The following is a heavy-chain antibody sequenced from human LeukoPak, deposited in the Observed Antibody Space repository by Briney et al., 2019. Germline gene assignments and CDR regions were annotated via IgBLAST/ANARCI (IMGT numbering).Heavy chain of an antibody. D-gene: IGHD2-15*01. Sequence: GPSVKVSCKASGYTFTSYGISWVRQAPGQGLEWMGWISAYNGNTNYAQKLQGRVTMTTDTSTSTAYMELRSLRSDDTAVYYCARDCSGGSCYSYFDYWGQGTLVTVSS. V-gene: IGHV1-18*01. J-gene: IGHJ4*02. CDR3: ARDCSGGSCYSYFDY. CDR1: GYTFTSYG. CDR2: ISAYNGNT.